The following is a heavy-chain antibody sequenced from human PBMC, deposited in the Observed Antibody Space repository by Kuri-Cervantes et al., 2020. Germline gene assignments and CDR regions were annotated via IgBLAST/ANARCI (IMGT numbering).Heavy chain of an antibody. D-gene: IGHD5/OR15-5a*01. V-gene: IGHV1-3*01. CDR3: ARDVYQFHPDY. J-gene: IGHJ4*02. Sequence: ASVKVSCKASGYSFFSYGLHWVRQAPGQRLEWMGWINAGNGDTKYPQKFQGRVTINRDTSASTAYMELNSLTSDDTAVYYCARDVYQFHPDYWGQGTLVTVSS. CDR1: GYSFFSYG. CDR2: INAGNGDT.